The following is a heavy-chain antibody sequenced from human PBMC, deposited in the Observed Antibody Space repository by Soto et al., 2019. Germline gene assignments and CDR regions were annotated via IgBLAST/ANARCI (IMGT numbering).Heavy chain of an antibody. J-gene: IGHJ5*02. V-gene: IGHV4-39*01. CDR1: GGSISSSRSY. CDR2: SFYAGNT. D-gene: IGHD6-13*01. Sequence: QLQLQESGPGLVKHSETLSLTCNVSGGSISSSRSYWAWFRQPPGKELVWIANSFYAGNTYYNPPLKRRVTVPVETSKNQFSLKLDSVTAADTAVYYCARQAAAPGIDLWFDPWGQGTLVTVSS. CDR3: ARQAAAPGIDLWFDP.